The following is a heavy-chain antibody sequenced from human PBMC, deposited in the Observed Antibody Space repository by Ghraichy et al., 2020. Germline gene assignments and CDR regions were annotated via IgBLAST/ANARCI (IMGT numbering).Heavy chain of an antibody. CDR3: ARDYYDSSGYYYQPCSY. J-gene: IGHJ4*02. CDR2: ISSRSSTI. CDR1: GFTFSSYS. Sequence: GGSLRLSCAASGFTFSSYSMNWVRQAPGKGLEWVSYISSRSSTIYYADSVKGRFTISRDNAKNSLYLQMNSLRAEDTAVYYCARDYYDSSGYYYQPCSYWGQGTLVTVSS. D-gene: IGHD3-22*01. V-gene: IGHV3-48*04.